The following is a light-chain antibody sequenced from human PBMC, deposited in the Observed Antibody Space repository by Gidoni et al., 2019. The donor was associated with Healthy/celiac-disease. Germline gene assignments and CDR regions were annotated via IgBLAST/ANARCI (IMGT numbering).Light chain of an antibody. J-gene: IGKJ4*01. CDR3: QQYGSSPPLT. Sequence: ELVFTQSPGTLSLSPGERATLPCRASQSVSSSYFAWYQQKPGQAPRLLIYGASSRATGIPDRFSGSGSGTDFTLTISRLEPEDFAVYYCQQYGSSPPLTFXGXTKVEIK. CDR2: GAS. CDR1: QSVSSSY. V-gene: IGKV3-20*01.